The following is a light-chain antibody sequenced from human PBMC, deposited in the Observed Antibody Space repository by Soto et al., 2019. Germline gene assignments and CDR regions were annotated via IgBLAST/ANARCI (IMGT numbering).Light chain of an antibody. V-gene: IGLV1-47*01. Sequence: QAVVTQPPSASGTPGQRVPISCSGGSSNIGSNYVYWYQQLPGTAPKLLIYKNSQRPSGVPDRFSGSKSGTSASLAISGLRSEDEADYYCATWDDSLTGPVFGGGTKVTVL. J-gene: IGLJ2*01. CDR3: ATWDDSLTGPV. CDR1: SSNIGSNY. CDR2: KNS.